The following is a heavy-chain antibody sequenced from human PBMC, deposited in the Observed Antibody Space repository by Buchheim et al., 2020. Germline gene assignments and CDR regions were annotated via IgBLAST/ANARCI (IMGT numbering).Heavy chain of an antibody. J-gene: IGHJ4*02. CDR3: AKQYGP. CDR2: INHSVIP. Sequence: QVQLQQVGAGRLKPSETLSLTCVVSGGSFYGYYWSWVRHTPAKGLEWIGEINHSVIPIYNPSLKRRLAISLDRSKSQFSLKLSSVTAADTAVYYCAKQYGPWGQGTL. CDR1: GGSFYGYY. V-gene: IGHV4-34*01. D-gene: IGHD3-10*01.